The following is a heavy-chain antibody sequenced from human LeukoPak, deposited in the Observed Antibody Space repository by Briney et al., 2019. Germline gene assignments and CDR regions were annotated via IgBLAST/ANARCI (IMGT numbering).Heavy chain of an antibody. J-gene: IGHJ6*02. CDR1: GFTFSSHA. CDR2: ITGSGAST. D-gene: IGHD3-3*01. Sequence: GGSLRLSCAASGFTFSSHAMGWVSQAPGKGLEWVSSITGSGASTYYGDSVKGRFTISRDNSKSTLYLQMNRLRAEDTAVYFCAKDGGGSLEWLPPMDVWGQGTTVTVSS. V-gene: IGHV3-23*01. CDR3: AKDGGGSLEWLPPMDV.